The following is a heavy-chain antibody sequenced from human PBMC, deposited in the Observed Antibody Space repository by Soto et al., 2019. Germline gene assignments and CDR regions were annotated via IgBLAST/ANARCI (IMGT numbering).Heavy chain of an antibody. D-gene: IGHD3-10*01. CDR2: INPSGGST. Sequence: ASVKVSCKASGYTFTGYYMHWVRQAPGQGLEWMGIINPSGGSTSYAQKFQGRVTMTRDTSTSTVYMELSSLRSEDTAVYYCARARGMVLSFYGMDVWGQGTTVTVSS. V-gene: IGHV1-46*01. J-gene: IGHJ6*02. CDR3: ARARGMVLSFYGMDV. CDR1: GYTFTGYY.